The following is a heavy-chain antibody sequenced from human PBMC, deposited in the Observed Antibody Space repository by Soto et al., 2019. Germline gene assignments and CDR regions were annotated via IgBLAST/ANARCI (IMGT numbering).Heavy chain of an antibody. J-gene: IGHJ4*02. D-gene: IGHD3-10*01. CDR2: ISGSGGST. V-gene: IGHV3-23*01. CDR1: GFTFSSYA. Sequence: PGGSLRLSCAASGFTFSSYAMSWVRQAPGKGLEWVSAISGSGGSTYYADSVKGRFTISRDNSKNTLYLQMNSLRAEDTAVYYCAKVSVGLGYGSGPYYFDYWGQGTLVTVSS. CDR3: AKVSVGLGYGSGPYYFDY.